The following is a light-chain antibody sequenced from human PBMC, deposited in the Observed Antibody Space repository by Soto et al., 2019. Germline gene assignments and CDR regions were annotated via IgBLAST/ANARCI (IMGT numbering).Light chain of an antibody. V-gene: IGKV1-5*01. Sequence: IQMTQSPSTLSSSLGDTVTITCRASQSISVSLAWYQQKPGKAPNLLIYDASTLQGGVPSRFSGSGSGTEFTLTISSMKPEDFAVYYCQQYENYWTFGQGTKVDIK. J-gene: IGKJ1*01. CDR2: DAS. CDR1: QSISVS. CDR3: QQYENYWT.